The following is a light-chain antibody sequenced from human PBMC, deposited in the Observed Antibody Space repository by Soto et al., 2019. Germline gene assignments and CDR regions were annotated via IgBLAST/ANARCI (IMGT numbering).Light chain of an antibody. CDR1: QSVSSY. CDR2: DAS. CDR3: QQRSNWPPWLT. V-gene: IGKV3-11*01. Sequence: EIVLTQSPATLSLSPGERATLSCRASQSVSSYLAWYQQKPGQAPRLLIYDASNRATGIPARFSGSGSGTDFTLTISSLEPEGFAVYYCQQRSNWPPWLTFGGGTKVDIK. J-gene: IGKJ4*01.